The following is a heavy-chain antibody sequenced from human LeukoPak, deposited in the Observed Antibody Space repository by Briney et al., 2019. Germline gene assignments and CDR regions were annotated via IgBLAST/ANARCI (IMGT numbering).Heavy chain of an antibody. CDR3: ARPPYNPKYDILKYYFAS. J-gene: IGHJ4*02. D-gene: IGHD3-9*01. CDR1: GYSFTSYW. CDR2: IYPGDSDT. Sequence: GESLKISCKGSGYSFTSYWIGWVRQMPGKGLEWMGIIYPGDSDTRYSPSFQGQVTISADKSLSTAYLQWSSLKASDTAMYYCARPPYNPKYDILKYYFASGGQGTLVTVSS. V-gene: IGHV5-51*01.